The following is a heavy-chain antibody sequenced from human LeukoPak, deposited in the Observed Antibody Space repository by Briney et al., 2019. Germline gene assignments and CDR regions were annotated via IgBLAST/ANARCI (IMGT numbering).Heavy chain of an antibody. D-gene: IGHD1-26*01. V-gene: IGHV3-7*05. CDR1: GFIFSRYW. CDR3: AREQWELPRGTYYFDY. CDR2: IKKDGSEK. Sequence: GGSLGLSCAAYGFIFSRYWMSWVRQAPGKGLEWVANIKKDGSEKYYVDSVEGRLTISRDNAKNSLYLQMNSLRAEDTAVYYCAREQWELPRGTYYFDYWGQGTLVSVSS. J-gene: IGHJ4*02.